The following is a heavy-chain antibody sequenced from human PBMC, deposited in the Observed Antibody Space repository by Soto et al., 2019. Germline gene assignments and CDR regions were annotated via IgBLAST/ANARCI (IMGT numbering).Heavy chain of an antibody. D-gene: IGHD3-22*01. Sequence: SVNVSCKASGYTFTSYGISWVRQAPIQGLEWMGWISAYNGNTNYAQKLQGRVTMTTDTSTSTAYMELRSLRSDDTAVYYCARVPPRDSSGYYYNYWGQGTLVTVSS. CDR2: ISAYNGNT. V-gene: IGHV1-18*01. CDR1: GYTFTSYG. J-gene: IGHJ4*02. CDR3: ARVPPRDSSGYYYNY.